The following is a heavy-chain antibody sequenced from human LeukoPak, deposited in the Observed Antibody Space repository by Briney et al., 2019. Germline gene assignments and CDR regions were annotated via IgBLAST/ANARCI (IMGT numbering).Heavy chain of an antibody. CDR3: AKASRAGAVHFDY. CDR2: VTGSGGGT. V-gene: IGHV3-23*01. J-gene: IGHJ4*02. Sequence: PGGSLRLSCSVSVFIFSNFAIGWVRQAPGKGLEWVSAVTGSGGGTYYADSVKGRFTISRDNSKNTLYMQLNSLRAEDTAVYYCAKASRAGAVHFDYWGQGTLVTVSS. CDR1: VFIFSNFA. D-gene: IGHD1-26*01.